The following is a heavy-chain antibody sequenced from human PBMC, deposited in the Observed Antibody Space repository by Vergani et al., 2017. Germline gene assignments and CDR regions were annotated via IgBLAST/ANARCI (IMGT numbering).Heavy chain of an antibody. J-gene: IGHJ4*02. CDR1: GFTFSSYS. V-gene: IGHV3-21*01. CDR2: ISSSSSYI. D-gene: IGHD2-15*01. Sequence: EVQLVESGGGRVKPGGSRRLSCAASGFTFSSYSRNWVRKAPGKGLEWVSSISSSSSYIYYADSVKGRFTISRDNAKNSLYLQMNSLRAEDTAVYYCAKEGAGYCSGGTCYPEYWGQGTLVIVSS. CDR3: AKEGAGYCSGGTCYPEY.